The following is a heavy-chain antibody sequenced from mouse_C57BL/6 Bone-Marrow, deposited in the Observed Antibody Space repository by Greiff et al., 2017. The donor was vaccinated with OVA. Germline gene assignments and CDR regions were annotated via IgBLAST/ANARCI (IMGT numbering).Heavy chain of an antibody. CDR2: ISSGGSYT. V-gene: IGHV5-6*01. Sequence: EVQLVESGGDLVKPGGSLKLSCAASGFTFSSYGMSWVRQTPDKRLEWVATISSGGSYTYYPDSVKGRFTISRDNAKSTLYLQMSSLKSEDTAMYYCARQGPFAYWGQGTLVTVSA. D-gene: IGHD3-3*01. J-gene: IGHJ3*01. CDR3: ARQGPFAY. CDR1: GFTFSSYG.